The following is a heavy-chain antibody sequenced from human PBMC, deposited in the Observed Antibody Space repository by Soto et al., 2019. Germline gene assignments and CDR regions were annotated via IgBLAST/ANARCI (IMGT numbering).Heavy chain of an antibody. D-gene: IGHD2-21*02. V-gene: IGHV4-39*01. Sequence: SETLSLTCAFSGGSISSGGYYCSWNRNHPGKGLEWIGSIYYSGSTYNNPSLRSRVSMSIDTSKDQFSLKLKSVTAADTALYFCARQRTSVVTQAYFDVWGPGSLVTVSS. CDR3: ARQRTSVVTQAYFDV. J-gene: IGHJ4*02. CDR2: IYYSGST. CDR1: GGSISSGGYY.